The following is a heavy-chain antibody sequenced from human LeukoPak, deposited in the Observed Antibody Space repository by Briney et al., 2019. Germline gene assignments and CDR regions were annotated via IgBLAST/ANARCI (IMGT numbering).Heavy chain of an antibody. D-gene: IGHD6-19*01. CDR1: GFSVSSNY. CDR2: IYSGGNR. J-gene: IGHJ3*02. Sequence: PGGSLRLSCAASGFSVSSNYMNWVRQAPGKGLEWVSVIYSGGNRYYADPVKGRFTISRDNSKNMLYLQMNILTAEDTAVYFCARDMVAVVGSDAFDIWGQGTMVTVSS. CDR3: ARDMVAVVGSDAFDI. V-gene: IGHV3-53*01.